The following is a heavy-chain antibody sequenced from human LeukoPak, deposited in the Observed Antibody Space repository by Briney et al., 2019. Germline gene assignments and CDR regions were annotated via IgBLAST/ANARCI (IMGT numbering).Heavy chain of an antibody. CDR1: GGSFSGYY. D-gene: IGHD3-3*01. J-gene: IGHJ5*02. CDR3: ARGMDDFWSGYLYWFDP. Sequence: SETLSLTCAVYGGSFSGYYWSWIRQPPGKGLEWIGEINHSGSTNYNPSLKSRVTISVDTSKNQFSLKLSSVTAADTAVYYCARGMDDFWSGYLYWFDPWGQGTLVTVSS. V-gene: IGHV4-34*01. CDR2: INHSGST.